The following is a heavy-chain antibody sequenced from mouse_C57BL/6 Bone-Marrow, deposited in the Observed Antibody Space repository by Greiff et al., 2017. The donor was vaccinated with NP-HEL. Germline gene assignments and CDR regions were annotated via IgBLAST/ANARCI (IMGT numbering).Heavy chain of an antibody. CDR2: IWSDGST. J-gene: IGHJ1*03. CDR1: GFSLTSYG. D-gene: IGHD1-1*01. CDR3: ARHNDYYGSPHWYFDV. Sequence: VQLQQSGPGLVAPSQSLSITCTVSGFSLTSYGVHWVRQPPGKGLEWLVVIWSDGSTTYNSALKSRLSISKDNSKSQVFLKMNSLQTDDTAMYYCARHNDYYGSPHWYFDVWGTGTTVTVSS. V-gene: IGHV2-6-1*01.